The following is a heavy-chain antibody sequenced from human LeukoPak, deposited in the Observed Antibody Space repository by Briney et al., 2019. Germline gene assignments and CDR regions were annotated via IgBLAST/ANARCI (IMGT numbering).Heavy chain of an antibody. V-gene: IGHV7-4-1*02. CDR1: GYTFTSYA. Sequence: ASVKVSCKTSGYTFTSYAMNWVRQAPGQGLEWMGWINTNTGNPTYAQGFTGRFVFSLDTSASTAYLQISSLKAEDTAVYYCARDHYDFWSGYPHLGYWGQGTLVTVSS. CDR3: ARDHYDFWSGYPHLGY. J-gene: IGHJ4*02. CDR2: INTNTGNP. D-gene: IGHD3-3*01.